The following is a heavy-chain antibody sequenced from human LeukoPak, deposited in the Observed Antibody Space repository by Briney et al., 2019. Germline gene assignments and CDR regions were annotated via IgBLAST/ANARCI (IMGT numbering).Heavy chain of an antibody. Sequence: ASVKVSCKASGYTFTGYYMHWVRQAPGQGLEWMGWINPNSGGTDYAQKFQGRVTTTRDTSISTAYMELSRLRSDDTAVYYCARDLGIHDAFDIWGQGTMVTVSS. CDR1: GYTFTGYY. CDR3: ARDLGIHDAFDI. V-gene: IGHV1-2*02. CDR2: INPNSGGT. D-gene: IGHD7-27*01. J-gene: IGHJ3*02.